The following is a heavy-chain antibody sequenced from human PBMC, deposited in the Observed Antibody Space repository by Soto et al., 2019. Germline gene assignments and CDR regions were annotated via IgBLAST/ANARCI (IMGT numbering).Heavy chain of an antibody. Sequence: TLSLTCTVSGGSISSGDYYWSWIRQPPGKGLEWIGYIYYSGSTYYNPSLKSRVTISVDTSKSQFSLKLNSVTAADTAVYYCASRHSSPYFDYWGQGTLVTVSS. CDR1: GGSISSGDYY. V-gene: IGHV4-30-4*01. J-gene: IGHJ4*02. D-gene: IGHD6-13*01. CDR2: IYYSGST. CDR3: ASRHSSPYFDY.